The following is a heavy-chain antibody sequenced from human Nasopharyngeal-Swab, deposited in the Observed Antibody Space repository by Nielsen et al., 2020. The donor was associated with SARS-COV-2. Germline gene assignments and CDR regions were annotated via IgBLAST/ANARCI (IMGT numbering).Heavy chain of an antibody. Sequence: SETLSLTCAVSVGSILSSNWWSWVRQPPEKGQELIREIYHSVSTNYKPSLKSRVTISVDKSKNQFSLKLSSVTAADTAVYFCARAITPELLWFGELADAFDIWGQGTMVTVSS. D-gene: IGHD3-10*01. J-gene: IGHJ3*02. CDR2: IYHSVST. V-gene: IGHV4-4*02. CDR1: VGSILSSNW. CDR3: ARAITPELLWFGELADAFDI.